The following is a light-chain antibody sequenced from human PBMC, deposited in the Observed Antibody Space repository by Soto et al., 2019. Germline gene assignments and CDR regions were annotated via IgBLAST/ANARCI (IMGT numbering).Light chain of an antibody. V-gene: IGKV1-6*02. CDR2: AAA. CDR3: LQDHNYPLT. CDR1: QGIGND. Sequence: AIQMAQSPSSLSASVGDRVTITCRASQGIGNDVGWFQQKPGKAPKLLIYAAATLQSGVPSRFSGSRSGTXXXLTISSLXPEDFATYYCLQDHNYPLTFGGGTKVEIK. J-gene: IGKJ4*01.